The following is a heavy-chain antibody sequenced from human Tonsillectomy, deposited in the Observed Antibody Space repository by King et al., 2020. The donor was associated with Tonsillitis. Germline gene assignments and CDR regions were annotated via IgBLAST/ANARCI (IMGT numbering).Heavy chain of an antibody. V-gene: IGHV3-30*18. CDR1: GFTFSSYG. CDR2: ISHDGRTK. D-gene: IGHD2-2*01. CDR3: AKDEGCGLGYCSSTSYFDY. J-gene: IGHJ4*02. Sequence: VQLVESGGGVVQPGMSLRLSCAASGFTFSSYGMHWVRQAPGKGLEGVAVISHDGRTKYYADSAKGRFTISRDNSKNTLYLQMNSLRAEDTAVYYCAKDEGCGLGYCSSTSYFDYWGQGTLVTVSS.